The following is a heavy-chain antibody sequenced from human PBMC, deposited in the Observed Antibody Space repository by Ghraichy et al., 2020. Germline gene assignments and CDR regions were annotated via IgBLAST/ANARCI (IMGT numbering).Heavy chain of an antibody. CDR3: ARHQDHIAARLDAFDI. D-gene: IGHD6-6*01. CDR2: IYYSGST. V-gene: IGHV4-39*01. CDR1: GGSISSSSYY. Sequence: SETLSLTCTVSGGSISSSSYYWGWIRQPPGKGLEWIGSIYYSGSTYYNPSLKSRVTISVDTSKNQFSLKLSSVTAADTAVYYCARHQDHIAARLDAFDIWGQGTMVTVSS. J-gene: IGHJ3*02.